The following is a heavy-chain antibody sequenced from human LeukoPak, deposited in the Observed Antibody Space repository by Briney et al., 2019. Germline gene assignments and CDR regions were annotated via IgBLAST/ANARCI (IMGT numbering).Heavy chain of an antibody. D-gene: IGHD3-3*01. V-gene: IGHV3-66*01. CDR3: AKTREGVAIPLRYNWFDP. CDR1: GFTVSRNY. CDR2: IYKDGST. J-gene: IGHJ5*02. Sequence: GGSLRLSCAATGFTVSRNYMSWVRQAPGKGLEWVSVIYKDGSTYYADSVKGRVTISRDNSKNTVYLQMNSLKVEDTGVYYCAKTREGVAIPLRYNWFDPWGQGTLVTVSS.